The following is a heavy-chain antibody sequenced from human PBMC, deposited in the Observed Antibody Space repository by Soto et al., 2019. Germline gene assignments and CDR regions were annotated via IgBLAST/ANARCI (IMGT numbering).Heavy chain of an antibody. V-gene: IGHV1-3*01. J-gene: IGHJ6*02. Sequence: ASGKVSCKASGYTFTSYAMHWVRQAPGQRLEWMGWINAGNGNTKYSQKFQGRVTITRDTSASTAYMELSSLRSEDTAVYYCARDEPGIGGYSRSWKPNYGMDVWGQGTTVTVSS. CDR2: INAGNGNT. CDR3: ARDEPGIGGYSRSWKPNYGMDV. D-gene: IGHD6-13*01. CDR1: GYTFTSYA.